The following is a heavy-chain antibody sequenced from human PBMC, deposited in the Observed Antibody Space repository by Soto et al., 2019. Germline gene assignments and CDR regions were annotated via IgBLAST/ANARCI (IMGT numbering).Heavy chain of an antibody. J-gene: IGHJ4*02. CDR1: GFTFESHW. Sequence: VESGGVLVQRGGSLRLSCVASGFTFESHWMHWVRQAPGEGLVWVSRIKTDGYAAAYADSVKGRFTISRDNTKNTVYLQMNSLRAEDTAVYFCVRESGVAADCWGQGALVTVSS. V-gene: IGHV3-74*01. CDR3: VRESGVAADC. CDR2: IKTDGYAA. D-gene: IGHD6-19*01.